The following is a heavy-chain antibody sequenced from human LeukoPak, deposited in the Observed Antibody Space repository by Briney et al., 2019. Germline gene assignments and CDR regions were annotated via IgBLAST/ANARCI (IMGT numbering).Heavy chain of an antibody. CDR3: ARARVVRGVIIWDFDY. J-gene: IGHJ4*02. D-gene: IGHD3-10*01. CDR1: GGTFISYA. Sequence: ASVKVSCKASGGTFISYAISWVRQAPGQGLEWMGGIIPIFGTANYAQKFQGRVTITAGESTSTAYMELSSLRSEDTAVYYCARARVVRGVIIWDFDYWGQGTLVTVSS. V-gene: IGHV1-69*13. CDR2: IIPIFGTA.